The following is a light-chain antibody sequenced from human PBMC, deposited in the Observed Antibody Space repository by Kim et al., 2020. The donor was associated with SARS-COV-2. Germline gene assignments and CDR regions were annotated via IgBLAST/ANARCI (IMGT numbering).Light chain of an antibody. V-gene: IGLV1-40*01. Sequence: RVHSSSTGGSSNSGAGYDVHWYQQLPGTAPKLLIYGKSNRPSGVPDRFSGSKSGTSASLAITGLQAEDEADYYCQSYDSSLSGWMFGGGTQLTVL. CDR1: SSNSGAGYD. CDR2: GKS. CDR3: QSYDSSLSGWM. J-gene: IGLJ3*02.